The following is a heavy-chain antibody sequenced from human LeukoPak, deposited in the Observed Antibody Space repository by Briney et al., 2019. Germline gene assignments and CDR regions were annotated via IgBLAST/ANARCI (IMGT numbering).Heavy chain of an antibody. J-gene: IGHJ3*02. V-gene: IGHV3-74*01. CDR3: ARALYYDFWSGSPDDAFDI. CDR2: ITNDGSST. D-gene: IGHD3-3*01. CDR1: GLTFSSHW. Sequence: RPGGSLRLSCAASGLTFSSHWMHWVRQAPGKGLVWVSRITNDGSSTTYADSVKGRFTISRDNAKNSLYLQMNSLRAEDTALYHCARALYYDFWSGSPDDAFDIWGQGTMVTVSS.